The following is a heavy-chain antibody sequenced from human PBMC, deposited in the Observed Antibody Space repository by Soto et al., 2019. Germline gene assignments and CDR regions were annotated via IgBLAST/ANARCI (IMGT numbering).Heavy chain of an antibody. CDR1: GYSFTSYA. V-gene: IGHV1-3*05. CDR2: INAGNGNT. J-gene: IGHJ4*02. Sequence: QVQLVQSGAEEKKPGASVKVSCKASGYSFTSYAMHWMRQAPGQRLEWMGWINAGNGNTKYSQKFQGRVTITRDASASTAYVELSSLRSEDTAVYYCARSIVVVTALDYWGQGTLVTVS. CDR3: ARSIVVVTALDY. D-gene: IGHD2-21*02.